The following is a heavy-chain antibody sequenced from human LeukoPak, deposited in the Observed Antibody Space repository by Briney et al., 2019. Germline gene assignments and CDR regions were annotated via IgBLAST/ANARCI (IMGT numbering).Heavy chain of an antibody. J-gene: IGHJ3*02. CDR2: INSGGSA. D-gene: IGHD6-13*01. CDR3: AKDWPSEWQQLPDYDAFDI. CDR1: GFTFSTYA. Sequence: GGSLRLSCAASGFTFSTYAMSWVRQAPGKGLEWVSAINSGGSAYYADSLKGRFTISRDNSKNTLYLQMNSLRADDTAVYYCAKDWPSEWQQLPDYDAFDIWGQGTMVTVSS. V-gene: IGHV3-23*01.